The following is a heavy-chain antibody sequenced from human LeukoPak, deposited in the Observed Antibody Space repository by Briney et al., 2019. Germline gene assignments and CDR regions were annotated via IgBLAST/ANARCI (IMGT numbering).Heavy chain of an antibody. V-gene: IGHV1-69*06. Sequence: PGASVKVSCKASGGTFSSYAISWVRQAPGQGLEWMGGIIPIFGTANYAQKFQGRVTITADKSTSTAYVELSSLRSEDTAVYYCARVLRGGDRFDPWGQGTLVTVSS. J-gene: IGHJ5*02. CDR1: GGTFSSYA. D-gene: IGHD3-16*01. CDR2: IIPIFGTA. CDR3: ARVLRGGDRFDP.